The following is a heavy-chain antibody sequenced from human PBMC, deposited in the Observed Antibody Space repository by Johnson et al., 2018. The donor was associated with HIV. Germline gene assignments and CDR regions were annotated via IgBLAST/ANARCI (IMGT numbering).Heavy chain of an antibody. J-gene: IGHJ3*02. Sequence: QVQLVESGGGVVQPGRSLRLSCAASGFTFSSYSMHWVRQAPGKGLEWVAVISYDGSNKYYVDSVKGRFTISRDNSKNTLYLQMNSLKTEDTGVYYCWAQWTVITFGGPSAFDIWGQGTVVTVSS. CDR3: WAQWTVITFGGPSAFDI. D-gene: IGHD3-16*01. V-gene: IGHV3-30*04. CDR1: GFTFSSYS. CDR2: ISYDGSNK.